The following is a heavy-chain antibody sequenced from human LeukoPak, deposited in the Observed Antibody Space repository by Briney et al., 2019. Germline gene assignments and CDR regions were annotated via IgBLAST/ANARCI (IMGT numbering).Heavy chain of an antibody. Sequence: ASLKVSCKASGYTFTGYYMHWVRQAPGQGLEWMGWINPNSGGTNYAQKFQGWVTMTRDTSISTAYMELSRLRSDDTAVYYCARMGGSYFRDAFDIWGQGTMVTVSS. D-gene: IGHD1-26*01. CDR3: ARMGGSYFRDAFDI. J-gene: IGHJ3*02. V-gene: IGHV1-2*04. CDR1: GYTFTGYY. CDR2: INPNSGGT.